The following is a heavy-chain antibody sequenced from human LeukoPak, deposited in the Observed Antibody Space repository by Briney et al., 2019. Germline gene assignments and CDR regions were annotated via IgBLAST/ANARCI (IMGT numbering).Heavy chain of an antibody. CDR1: GFTFSLYS. CDR2: IGRGSSYI. V-gene: IGHV3-21*04. D-gene: IGHD6-13*01. Sequence: KRGGSMTLSCAASGFTFSLYSTLWLRQAPGERRLCVSSIGRGSSYIYYAVSVKGRFTISRDNAKNSLYLQMNSLRAEDTAVYYCARVVTAAGPWQYYGMDVWGKGTTVTVSS. CDR3: ARVVTAAGPWQYYGMDV. J-gene: IGHJ6*04.